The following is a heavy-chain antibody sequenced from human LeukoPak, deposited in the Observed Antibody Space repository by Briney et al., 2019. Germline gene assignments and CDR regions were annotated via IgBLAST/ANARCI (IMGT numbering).Heavy chain of an antibody. V-gene: IGHV3-7*04. D-gene: IGHD5-24*01. CDR2: IKQDGSKK. J-gene: IGHJ4*02. CDR3: TRVGYIDEGIDY. CDR1: GFAFSSYW. Sequence: GGSLRLSCVASGFAFSSYWMTWVRQAPGKGLEWVANIKQDGSKKSYVDSVKGRFTISRDNAKNSLNLQMNSLRAEDTAIYYCTRVGYIDEGIDYWGQGTLVTVSS.